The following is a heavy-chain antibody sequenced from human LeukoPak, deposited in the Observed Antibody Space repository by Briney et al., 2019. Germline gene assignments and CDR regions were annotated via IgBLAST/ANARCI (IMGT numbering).Heavy chain of an antibody. CDR3: ARDRAVVVVAATSLYYYYYYMDV. CDR1: GGSFSDYY. D-gene: IGHD2-15*01. V-gene: IGHV4-34*01. J-gene: IGHJ6*03. Sequence: SETLSLTCAVYGGSFSDYYWSWIRQPPGKGLEWIGEINHSGSTKYNPSLKSRITISVDTSKNQFSLKLSSVTAADTAVYYCARDRAVVVVAATSLYYYYYYMDVWGKGTTVTISS. CDR2: INHSGST.